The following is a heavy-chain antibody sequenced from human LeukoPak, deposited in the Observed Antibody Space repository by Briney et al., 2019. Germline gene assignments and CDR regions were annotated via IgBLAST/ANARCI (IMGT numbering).Heavy chain of an antibody. D-gene: IGHD6-13*01. J-gene: IGHJ4*02. CDR2: ISGSGGST. CDR1: GFTFSSYA. V-gene: IGHV3-23*01. Sequence: GGSLRLSCAASGFTFSSYAMSWVRQAPGKGLKWVSAISGSGGSTYYADSVKGRFTISRDNSKNTLYLQMNSLRAEDTAVYYCAKVMQQLVRGFDYWGQGTLVTVSS. CDR3: AKVMQQLVRGFDY.